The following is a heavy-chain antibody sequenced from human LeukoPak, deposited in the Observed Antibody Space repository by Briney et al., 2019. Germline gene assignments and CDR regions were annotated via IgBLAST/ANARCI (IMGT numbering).Heavy chain of an antibody. CDR3: ARQNVDYGDYYYFDY. J-gene: IGHJ4*02. V-gene: IGHV4-4*07. CDR2: IYTSGST. D-gene: IGHD4-17*01. Sequence: SETLSLTCTVSGGSISSYYWSWIRQPAGKGLEWIGRIYTSGSTNYNPSLKSRVTMSVDTSKNQFSLKLSSVTAADTAVYYCARQNVDYGDYYYFDYWGQGTLVTVSS. CDR1: GGSISSYY.